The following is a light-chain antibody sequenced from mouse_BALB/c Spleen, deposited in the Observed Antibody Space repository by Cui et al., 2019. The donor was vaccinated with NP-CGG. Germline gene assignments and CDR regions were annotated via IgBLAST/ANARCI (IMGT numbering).Light chain of an antibody. CDR2: GTN. J-gene: IGLJ1*01. CDR1: TGAVTTSNY. Sequence: QAVVTQESALTTSPGETVTLTCRSNTGAVTTSNYANWVQEKRDNFFTGLIGGTNNRVPGVPARFSGSLIGDKAALTITGAQTEDEAMYFCALWYSNHWVFGGGTKLTVL. V-gene: IGLV1*01. CDR3: ALWYSNHWV.